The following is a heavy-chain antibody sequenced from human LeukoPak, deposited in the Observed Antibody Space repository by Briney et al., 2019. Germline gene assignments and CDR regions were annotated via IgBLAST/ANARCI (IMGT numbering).Heavy chain of an antibody. D-gene: IGHD2-15*01. V-gene: IGHV1-46*01. CDR1: GYTFTSYY. CDR3: ARAGYCSGGSCYSPWFDP. CDR2: INPSGGST. J-gene: IGHJ5*02. Sequence: ASGKVSCKASGYTFTSYYMHWVRQAPGQGLEWMGIINPSGGSTSYAQKFQGRVTMIRDMSTSTVYMELSSLRSEDTAVYYCARAGYCSGGSCYSPWFDPWGQGTLVTVSS.